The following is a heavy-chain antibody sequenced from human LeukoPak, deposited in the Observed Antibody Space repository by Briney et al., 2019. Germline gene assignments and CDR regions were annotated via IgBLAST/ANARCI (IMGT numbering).Heavy chain of an antibody. D-gene: IGHD6-6*01. CDR1: GFTFITSW. J-gene: IGHJ4*02. Sequence: GGSLRLSCAASGFTFITSWMSWLRQAPGKGLEWVAHIKPDGSEKYYVDSVKGRFTISRDNAKNSLSLQMNSLRAEDTAVYYCASWTSSSSNYWGQGALVTVSS. CDR3: ASWTSSSSNY. V-gene: IGHV3-7*01. CDR2: IKPDGSEK.